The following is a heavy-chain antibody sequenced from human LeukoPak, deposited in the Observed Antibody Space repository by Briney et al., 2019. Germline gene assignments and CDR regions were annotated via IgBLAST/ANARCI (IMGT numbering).Heavy chain of an antibody. J-gene: IGHJ6*02. CDR2: INNDGSST. Sequence: GGSLRLSCAASGFTFSSYWMHWVRQAPGKGLVWLSRINNDGSSTTYADSVKGRFTISRDNAKNTLYLQMNSLRVEDTAVYYCWSILTGLRVSVWGQGTTVTVSS. V-gene: IGHV3-74*01. CDR3: WSILTGLRVSV. CDR1: GFTFSSYW. D-gene: IGHD3-9*01.